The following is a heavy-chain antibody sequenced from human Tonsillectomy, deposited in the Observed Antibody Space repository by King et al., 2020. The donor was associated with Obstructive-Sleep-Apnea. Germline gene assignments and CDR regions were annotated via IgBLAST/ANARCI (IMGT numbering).Heavy chain of an antibody. D-gene: IGHD3-10*01. Sequence: VQLQESGPGLVKPSQTLSLTCTVSGGSISSGDYYWSWIRQPPGKGLEWIGYIYYSGSTSYNPSLKSRVTISVDTSKNQFSLKLRSVTAADTAVYYCARDPEVRGVIAYYYGMDVWGQGTTVTVSS. V-gene: IGHV4-30-4*01. CDR3: ARDPEVRGVIAYYYGMDV. J-gene: IGHJ6*02. CDR2: IYYSGST. CDR1: GGSISSGDYY.